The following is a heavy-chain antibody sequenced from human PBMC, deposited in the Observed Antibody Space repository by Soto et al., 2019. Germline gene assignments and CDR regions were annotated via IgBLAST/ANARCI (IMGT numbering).Heavy chain of an antibody. Sequence: WTWIRQHPGKGLEWIGYIYNSASSYYNPSLKSRVTIFIDTSKNQFSLKLSSVTAADTAVYYCARGSQRNWFDSWGQGTQVTVSS. J-gene: IGHJ5*01. CDR3: ARGSQRNWFDS. CDR2: IYNSASS. V-gene: IGHV4-31*02.